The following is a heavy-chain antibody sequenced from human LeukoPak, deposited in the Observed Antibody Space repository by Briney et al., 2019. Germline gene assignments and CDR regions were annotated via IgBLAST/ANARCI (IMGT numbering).Heavy chain of an antibody. CDR2: ISGSGDTT. J-gene: IGHJ4*02. V-gene: IGHV3-23*01. Sequence: GGSLRLSCAASGFTFSTYAMSWVRQAPGMGLEWVSVISGSGDTTYYAESVRGRFTISRDNSKNTLFLQMNSLRVEDTAVYYCAKSQTGGPVLWYFDSWGQGTLVTVSS. CDR3: AKSQTGGPVLWYFDS. CDR1: GFTFSTYA. D-gene: IGHD2-21*01.